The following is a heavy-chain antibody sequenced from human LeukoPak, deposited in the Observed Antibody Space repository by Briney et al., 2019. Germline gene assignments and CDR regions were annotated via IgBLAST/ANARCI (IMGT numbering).Heavy chain of an antibody. J-gene: IGHJ3*02. D-gene: IGHD3-10*01. Sequence: ASVKVSCKVSGYTLTELSMHWVRQAPGKGLEWMGGFDPEDGETIYAQKFQGRVTMTEDTATDTAYMELSSLRSEDTAVYYCTKRGYGSGSYYGRADTFDIWGHGTMVIVSS. V-gene: IGHV1-24*01. CDR1: GYTLTELS. CDR2: FDPEDGET. CDR3: TKRGYGSGSYYGRADTFDI.